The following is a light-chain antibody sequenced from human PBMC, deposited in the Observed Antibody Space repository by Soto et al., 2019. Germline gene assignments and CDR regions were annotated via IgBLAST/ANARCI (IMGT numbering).Light chain of an antibody. Sequence: QSALTQPSSVSGSPGQSITISCTGTSSDVGGYNYVSWYQQHPGKAPKLMIYEVSNRPAGVSNRFSGSKSGNTAALTISGLQAEDEADYYFSSYTSSSTWVFCGGTQLTVL. CDR2: EVS. CDR3: SSYTSSSTWV. V-gene: IGLV2-14*01. J-gene: IGLJ3*02. CDR1: SSDVGGYNY.